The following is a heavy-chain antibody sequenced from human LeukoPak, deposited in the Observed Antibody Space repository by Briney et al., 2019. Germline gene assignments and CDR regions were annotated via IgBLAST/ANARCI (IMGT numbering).Heavy chain of an antibody. CDR2: ISAYNGNT. V-gene: IGHV1-18*01. CDR1: GYTFTNCG. CDR3: ARVVKLWSPDNLYYYYYMDV. J-gene: IGHJ6*03. D-gene: IGHD5-18*01. Sequence: ASVKVSCKASGYTFTNCGISWVRQAPGQGLEWMGWISAYNGNTNYAQKLQGRVTMTTDTSTSTAYMELRSLRSDDTAVYYCARVVKLWSPDNLYYYYYMDVWGKGTTVTVSS.